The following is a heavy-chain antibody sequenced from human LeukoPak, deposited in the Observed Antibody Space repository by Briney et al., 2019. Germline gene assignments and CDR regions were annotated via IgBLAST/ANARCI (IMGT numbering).Heavy chain of an antibody. CDR3: AKVIVVPGYYFDY. CDR1: GFTFSSYA. V-gene: IGHV3-23*01. J-gene: IGHJ4*02. CDR2: ISGSGGST. D-gene: IGHD2-2*01. Sequence: GGSLRLSCAASGFTFSSYAMRWVRQAPGKGLEWVSAISGSGGSTYYADSVKGRFTISRDNSKNTLYLQMNSLRAEDTAVYYCAKVIVVPGYYFDYWGQGTLVTVSS.